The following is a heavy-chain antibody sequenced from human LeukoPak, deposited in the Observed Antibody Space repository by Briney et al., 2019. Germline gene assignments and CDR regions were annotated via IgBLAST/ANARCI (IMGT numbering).Heavy chain of an antibody. CDR2: IYPDDSDT. Sequence: GEPLKISCKGSGYSFASFLIGWVRQMPRKGLEWIGIIYPDDSDTRYSPSFEGQITISVEKSISAAYLQWSSLKASDTAVYYCARHGHCTNGVCYSNYYYRMDVWGKGTTVTVSS. J-gene: IGHJ6*04. CDR3: ARHGHCTNGVCYSNYYYRMDV. CDR1: GYSFASFL. D-gene: IGHD2-8*01. V-gene: IGHV5-51*01.